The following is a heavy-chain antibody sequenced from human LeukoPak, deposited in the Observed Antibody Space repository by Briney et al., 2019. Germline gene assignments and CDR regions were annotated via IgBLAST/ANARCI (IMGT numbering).Heavy chain of an antibody. J-gene: IGHJ4*02. CDR2: INAGNGNT. CDR1: GYTFTSYA. V-gene: IGHV1-3*01. CDR3: ARGIWDSSGWYDAAAY. D-gene: IGHD6-19*01. Sequence: ASVKVSCKTSGYTFTSYAMHWVRQAPGQRLEWMGWINAGNGNTKYSQKFQGRVTITRDTSASTAHMELSSLRSEDTAVYYCARGIWDSSGWYDAAAYWGQGTLVTVSS.